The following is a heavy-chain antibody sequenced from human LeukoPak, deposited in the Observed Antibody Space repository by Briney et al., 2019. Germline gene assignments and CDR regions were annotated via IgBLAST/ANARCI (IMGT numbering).Heavy chain of an antibody. CDR3: AKSYGDYVSGVGY. D-gene: IGHD4-17*01. CDR2: ISYDGSNK. V-gene: IGHV3-30*18. Sequence: GGSLRLSGAASGFTFSSYGMHWVHQAPGKGLEWVAVISYDGSNKYYADSVKGRFTISRDNSKNTLYLQMNSLRTEDTAVYYCAKSYGDYVSGVGYWGQGTLVTVSS. J-gene: IGHJ4*02. CDR1: GFTFSSYG.